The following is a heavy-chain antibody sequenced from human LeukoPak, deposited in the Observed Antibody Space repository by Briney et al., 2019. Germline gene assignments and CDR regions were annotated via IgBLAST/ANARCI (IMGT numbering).Heavy chain of an antibody. Sequence: SETLSLTCTVSGGSISRGDYYWSWIRQPPGKGLEWIGYISYSGSTYYNPSLKSRVTISVDTSKNQFSLKLSSVPAANTAVYFCGRVYYASSGLAQFDYWGQASLLTDSS. CDR3: GRVYYASSGLAQFDY. V-gene: IGHV4-30-4*08. D-gene: IGHD3-22*01. CDR2: ISYSGST. CDR1: GGSISRGDYY. J-gene: IGHJ4*02.